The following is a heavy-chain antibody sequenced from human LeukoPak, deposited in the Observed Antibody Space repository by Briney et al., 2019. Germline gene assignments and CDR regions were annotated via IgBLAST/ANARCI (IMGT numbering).Heavy chain of an antibody. CDR2: ISRRSDDI. V-gene: IGHV3-21*05. CDR1: GFTFSSYG. Sequence: GGSLRLSCVGSGFTFSSYGMNWVRQAPGKGLEWVSFISRRSDDINYADFVKGRFTISRDNAKNSLYLEMTSLRAEDTAVYFCARLSSWVFEIWGQGTMVTVSS. CDR3: ARLSSWVFEI. J-gene: IGHJ3*02. D-gene: IGHD3-16*01.